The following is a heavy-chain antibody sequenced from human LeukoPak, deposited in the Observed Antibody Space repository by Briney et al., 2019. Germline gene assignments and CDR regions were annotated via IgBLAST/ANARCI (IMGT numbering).Heavy chain of an antibody. CDR1: GFTFSSYG. V-gene: IGHV3-30*18. CDR3: AKDRSMTTVTPFDN. D-gene: IGHD4-17*01. J-gene: IGHJ4*02. CDR2: ISYDGSNK. Sequence: GGSLRLSRAASGFTFSSYGMHWVRQAPGKGLEWVAVISYDGSNKYYADSVKGRFTISRDNSKNTLYLQMNSLRAEDTAVYYCAKDRSMTTVTPFDNWGQGTLVAVSS.